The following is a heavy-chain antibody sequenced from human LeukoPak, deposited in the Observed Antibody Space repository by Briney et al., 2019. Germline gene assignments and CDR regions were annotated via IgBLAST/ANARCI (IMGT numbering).Heavy chain of an antibody. V-gene: IGHV4-61*01. CDR1: GGSVSSGSYY. Sequence: PSETLSLTCTVSGGSVSSGSYYWSWIRQPPGKGLEWIGYIYYSGSTNYNPSLKSRVTISVDTSKNQFSLKLSSVTAADTAVYYCARGAYDILTGYYPLLYGMDVWGKGTTVTVSS. J-gene: IGHJ6*04. CDR3: ARGAYDILTGYYPLLYGMDV. CDR2: IYYSGST. D-gene: IGHD3-9*01.